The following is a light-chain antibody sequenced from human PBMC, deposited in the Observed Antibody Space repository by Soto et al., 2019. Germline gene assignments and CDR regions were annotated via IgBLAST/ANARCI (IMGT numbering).Light chain of an antibody. Sequence: DIVLTQSPATLSLSPGERATLSCRASQSVSSSLAWYQQKPGQTPRLLIYDASNRATGIPARFNGSGSGTDFTLTVGSLESEDFAVYYCQQRSSWPLTFGGGTKVGIK. CDR1: QSVSSS. V-gene: IGKV3-11*01. CDR3: QQRSSWPLT. J-gene: IGKJ4*01. CDR2: DAS.